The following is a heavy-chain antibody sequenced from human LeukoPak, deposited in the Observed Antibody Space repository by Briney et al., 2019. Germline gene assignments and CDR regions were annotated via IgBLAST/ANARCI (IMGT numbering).Heavy chain of an antibody. V-gene: IGHV1-46*01. CDR3: ARDNPPGYFDY. D-gene: IGHD1-14*01. CDR2: LNPSGGSS. J-gene: IGHJ4*02. CDR1: GYTVTSYY. Sequence: ASVKVSCKASGYTVTSYYMHWVRQAPGQGLEWMGILNPSGGSSSYAQKFQGRATLTRATSTSTVYMELSSLRSEDTAVYYCARDNPPGYFDYWGQGTLVTVSS.